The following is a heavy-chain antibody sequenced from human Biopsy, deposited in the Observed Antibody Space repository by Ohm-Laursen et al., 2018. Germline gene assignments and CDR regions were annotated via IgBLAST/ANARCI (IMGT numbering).Heavy chain of an antibody. CDR2: IRRNSAII. D-gene: IGHD1-26*01. CDR3: ARDRGGARYGMDV. J-gene: IGHJ6*02. Sequence: SLRLSCAASGFTFDDYGMHWVRQPPGKGLEWVSGIRRNSAIIDYADSVRGRFTISRDNARRFLFLQMNNLKSEDTAFYYCARDRGGARYGMDVGGRGTTGTVS. CDR1: GFTFDDYG. V-gene: IGHV3-9*01.